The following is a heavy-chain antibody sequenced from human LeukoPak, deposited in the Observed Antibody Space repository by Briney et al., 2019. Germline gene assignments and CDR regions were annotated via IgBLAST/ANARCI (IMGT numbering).Heavy chain of an antibody. CDR3: ARGGIAAYTSHFDY. CDR2: ISYDGSNK. Sequence: GRSLRLSCAASGFTFSSYAMHWVRQAPGKGLEWVAVISYDGSNKYYADSVKGRFTISRDNSKNTLYLQMNSLRAEDTAVYYCARGGIAAYTSHFDYWGQGTLVTVSS. D-gene: IGHD6-13*01. J-gene: IGHJ4*02. CDR1: GFTFSSYA. V-gene: IGHV3-30*04.